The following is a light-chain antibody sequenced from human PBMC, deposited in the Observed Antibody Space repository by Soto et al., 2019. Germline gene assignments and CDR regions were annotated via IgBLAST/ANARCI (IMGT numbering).Light chain of an antibody. CDR3: QQIKSYPLT. CDR1: QGISNY. CDR2: ATS. J-gene: IGKJ4*01. V-gene: IGKV1-9*01. Sequence: DIQLTQSPSFLSASVGDRVTITCRASQGISNYLAWYQQKPGKAPKFLLYATSTLQSGVPSRFSGSGSGTESTLTISSLQHEYFANYYCQQIKSYPLTFGGGTKVEIK.